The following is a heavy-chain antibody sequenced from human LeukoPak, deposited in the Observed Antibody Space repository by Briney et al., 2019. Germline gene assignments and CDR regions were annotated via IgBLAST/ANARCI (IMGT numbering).Heavy chain of an antibody. D-gene: IGHD4-23*01. CDR1: GYTFTSYA. V-gene: IGHV7-4-1*02. CDR3: ANSRSLYGGNSGRGYFDY. Sequence: ASVKVSCKASGYTFTSYAMNWVRQAPGQGLEWMGWINTNTGNPTYAQGFTGRFVFSLDTSVSTAYLQISSLKAEDTAVYYCANSRSLYGGNSGRGYFDYWGQGTLVTVSS. CDR2: INTNTGNP. J-gene: IGHJ4*02.